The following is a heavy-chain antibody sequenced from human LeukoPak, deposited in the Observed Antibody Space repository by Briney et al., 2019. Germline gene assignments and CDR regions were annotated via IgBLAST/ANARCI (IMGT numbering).Heavy chain of an antibody. V-gene: IGHV4-4*02. CDR1: GGSISSSNW. D-gene: IGHD6-13*01. Sequence: PSETLSLTCAVSGGSISSSNWWSWVRQFPGKGLEWIGEIYHSGSINYSPSLKGRVTISVDKSKNQFSLKLSSVTAADTAVYYCARLPPPLAAAGKHIYDDDYWGQGTLVTVSS. CDR3: ARLPPPLAAAGKHIYDDDY. CDR2: IYHSGSI. J-gene: IGHJ4*02.